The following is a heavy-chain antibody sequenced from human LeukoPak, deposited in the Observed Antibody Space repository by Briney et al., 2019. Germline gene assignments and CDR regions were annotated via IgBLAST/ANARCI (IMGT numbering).Heavy chain of an antibody. CDR1: GASISSSTYY. Sequence: MPSETLSLTCTVSGASISSSTYYWGWIRQPPGKGLEWIGSNTYYNPSLKSRVTISLDTSKNQFSLKLSSLTAADTAVYYCARDGGGYYYLTHYWGQGTLVTVSS. CDR2: NT. V-gene: IGHV4-39*02. D-gene: IGHD3-22*01. J-gene: IGHJ4*02. CDR3: ARDGGGYYYLTHY.